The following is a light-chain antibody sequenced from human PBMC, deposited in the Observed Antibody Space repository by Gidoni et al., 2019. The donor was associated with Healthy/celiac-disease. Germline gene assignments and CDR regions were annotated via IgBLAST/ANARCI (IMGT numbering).Light chain of an antibody. V-gene: IGKV3-15*01. CDR1: QSVRSN. CDR3: QQYNNWPQT. Sequence: EIVITQSLATLSVSPRERATLSCRASQSVRSNLAWYQQEPGQTPRLLISGASTRATGIPARFSGSGSGTEFTLTISSLQSEDFAVYYCQQYNNWPQTFGQGTKVEIK. CDR2: GAS. J-gene: IGKJ1*01.